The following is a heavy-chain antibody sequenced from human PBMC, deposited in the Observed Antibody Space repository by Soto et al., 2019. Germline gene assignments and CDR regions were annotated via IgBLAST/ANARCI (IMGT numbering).Heavy chain of an antibody. J-gene: IGHJ6*02. CDR1: GFTFSRYG. Sequence: QVEVVESGGGVVQPGRSLRLSCAAPGFTFSRYGMHWVRQAPGKGLEWVALIWYDGSSEYYADSVKGRFTISRDNSKTTLYLQMNSLRAADTAVYYCARDLDWGYYAMAVWCQGTTVTVSS. V-gene: IGHV3-33*01. CDR2: IWYDGSSE. CDR3: ARDLDWGYYAMAV. D-gene: IGHD3-16*01.